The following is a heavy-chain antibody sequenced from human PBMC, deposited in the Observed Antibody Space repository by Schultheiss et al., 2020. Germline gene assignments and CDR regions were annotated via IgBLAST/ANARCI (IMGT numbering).Heavy chain of an antibody. J-gene: IGHJ4*02. CDR1: GFTFSNAW. CDR3: AKSGGYRLWDY. CDR2: IKSKTDGGTT. V-gene: IGHV3-15*07. Sequence: GGSLRLSCAASGFTFSNAWMNWVRQAPGKGLEWVGRIKSKTDGGTTDYAAPVKGRFTISRDDSKNTLYLQMNSLRAEDTAVYYCAKSGGYRLWDYWGQGTLVTVSS. D-gene: IGHD5-18*01.